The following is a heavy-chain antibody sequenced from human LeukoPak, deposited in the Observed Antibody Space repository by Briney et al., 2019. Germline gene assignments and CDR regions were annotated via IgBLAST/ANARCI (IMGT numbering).Heavy chain of an antibody. J-gene: IGHJ6*02. V-gene: IGHV1-8*01. Sequence: ASVKVSCKASGYTFTSYDINWVRQATGQGLEWMGWMNPNSGNTGYAQKFQGRVTMTRNTSISTAYMELSSLRSEDTAVYYCARAWNIEGYYYYGMDVWGQGTTVTVSS. CDR2: MNPNSGNT. D-gene: IGHD1-1*01. CDR1: GYTFTSYD. CDR3: ARAWNIEGYYYYGMDV.